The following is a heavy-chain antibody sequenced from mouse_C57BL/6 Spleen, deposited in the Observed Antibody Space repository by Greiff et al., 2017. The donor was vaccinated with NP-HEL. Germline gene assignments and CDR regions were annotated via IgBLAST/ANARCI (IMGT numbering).Heavy chain of an antibody. D-gene: IGHD2-4*01. J-gene: IGHJ1*03. CDR2: ISYSGST. CDR3: ARDDYGWYFDV. V-gene: IGHV3-1*01. Sequence: EVQLQESGPGMVKPSQSLSLTCTVTGYSITSGYDWHWIRHFPGNKLEWMGYISYSGSTNYNPSLKSRISITHDTSKNHFFLKLNSVTTEDTATYYCARDDYGWYFDVWGTGTTVTVSS. CDR1: GYSITSGYD.